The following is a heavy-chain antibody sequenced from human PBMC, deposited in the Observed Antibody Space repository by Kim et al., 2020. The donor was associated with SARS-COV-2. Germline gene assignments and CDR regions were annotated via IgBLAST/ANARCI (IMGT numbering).Heavy chain of an antibody. J-gene: IGHJ4*02. D-gene: IGHD3-9*01. Sequence: YYVTSGKGRFTTSRDKAKNPAYLQMDSRRAEDTAVYYCARPRPGYYFDYWGQGTLVTVSS. V-gene: IGHV3-7*01. CDR3: ARPRPGYYFDY.